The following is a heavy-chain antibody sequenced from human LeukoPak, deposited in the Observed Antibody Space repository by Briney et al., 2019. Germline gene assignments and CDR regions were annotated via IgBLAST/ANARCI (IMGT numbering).Heavy chain of an antibody. V-gene: IGHV1-2*06. CDR2: INPNSGGT. Sequence: ASVRVSCKTSGYTFTGYYMHWVRQAPGQGLEWMGRINPNSGGTNYAQKFQGRVTMTRDTSITTAYMELSSLRSDDTAVYYCARDTIVSGYSTYYFDYWGQGTLVTVSS. D-gene: IGHD3-22*01. CDR1: GYTFTGYY. CDR3: ARDTIVSGYSTYYFDY. J-gene: IGHJ4*02.